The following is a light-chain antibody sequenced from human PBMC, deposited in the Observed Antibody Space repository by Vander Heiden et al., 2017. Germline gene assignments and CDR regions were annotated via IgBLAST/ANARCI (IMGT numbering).Light chain of an antibody. J-gene: IGLJ2*01. CDR1: SSDVGGYNY. Sequence: QSSLTPPRSVSVSPGPSVTISCTGTSSDVGGYNYVSWYQQHPGKAPKLMIYDVSKRPSGVPDRFSGSKSGNTASLTISGLQAEDEADYYCCSYAGSYTLVVFGGGTKLTVL. CDR2: DVS. V-gene: IGLV2-11*01. CDR3: CSYAGSYTLVV.